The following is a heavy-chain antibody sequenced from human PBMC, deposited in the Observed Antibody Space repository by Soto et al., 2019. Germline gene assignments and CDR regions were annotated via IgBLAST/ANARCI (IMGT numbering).Heavy chain of an antibody. CDR3: ARTSWFGELSFDY. CDR2: ILNSGRA. J-gene: IGHJ4*02. D-gene: IGHD3-10*01. Sequence: PSETLSLTCSVSGGSISSGDNYWSWIRQPPGKSLECIGYILNSGRAHYTPSLRSRLAISVDTSRNQFSLKLSSVTAADTAVYYCARTSWFGELSFDYWGLGTLVTVSS. CDR1: GGSISSGDNY. V-gene: IGHV4-30-4*01.